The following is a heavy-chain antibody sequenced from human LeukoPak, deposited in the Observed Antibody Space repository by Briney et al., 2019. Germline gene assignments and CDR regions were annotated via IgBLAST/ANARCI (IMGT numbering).Heavy chain of an antibody. D-gene: IGHD4-23*01. Sequence: SETLSLTYAVYGGSFSGYYWSWIRQPPGKGLEWIGEINHSGSTNYNPSLKSRVTISVDTSKNQFSLKLSSVTAADTAVHYCARHRTVVKAPTRRSNINRRGAFDIWGQGTMVTVSS. CDR3: ARHRTVVKAPTRRSNINRRGAFDI. CDR2: INHSGST. CDR1: GGSFSGYY. V-gene: IGHV4-34*01. J-gene: IGHJ3*02.